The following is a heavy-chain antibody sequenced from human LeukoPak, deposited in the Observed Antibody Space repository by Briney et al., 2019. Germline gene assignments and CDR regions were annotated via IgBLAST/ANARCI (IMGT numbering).Heavy chain of an antibody. V-gene: IGHV1-2*02. CDR3: ARDVQYSSSWGY. Sequence: ASVKVSCKASGYTFTSYYMHWVRQAPGQGLEWMGWINPNIGDTDYAQKFQGRVTMTRDTSISTAYMELNSLTSDDTAVYYCARDVQYSSSWGYWGQGTLVTVSS. CDR1: GYTFTSYY. D-gene: IGHD6-6*01. J-gene: IGHJ4*02. CDR2: INPNIGDT.